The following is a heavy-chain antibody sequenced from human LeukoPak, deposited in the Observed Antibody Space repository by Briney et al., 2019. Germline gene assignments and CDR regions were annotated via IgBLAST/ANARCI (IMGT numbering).Heavy chain of an antibody. CDR1: GFTFTNHW. V-gene: IGHV3-7*01. CDR2: IKQDGSEK. J-gene: IGHJ4*02. D-gene: IGHD3-10*01. CDR3: VRNGGSFDY. Sequence: GGSLRLSCAASGFTFTNHWMSWVRQAPGKGLEWVANIKQDGSEKYYVDSANGRFTISRDNAKNSLNLQMNSLRAEDTAVYYCVRNGGSFDYWGQGTLVTVSS.